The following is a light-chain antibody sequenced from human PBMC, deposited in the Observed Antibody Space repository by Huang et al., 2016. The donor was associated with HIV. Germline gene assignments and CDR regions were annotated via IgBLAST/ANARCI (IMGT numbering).Light chain of an antibody. CDR1: QNVRNN. CDR2: DTS. CDR3: QQYDKWPPGLT. V-gene: IGKV3D-15*01. Sequence: EIKMTQSPAILSVSPGGRVTLSCRASQNVRNNLAWYQQKAGQAPRLLIYDTSTRASGIPARFSGSGSGTEFTLTISGLQSEDFAIYYCQQYDKWPPGLTFGGGTKVEI. J-gene: IGKJ4*01.